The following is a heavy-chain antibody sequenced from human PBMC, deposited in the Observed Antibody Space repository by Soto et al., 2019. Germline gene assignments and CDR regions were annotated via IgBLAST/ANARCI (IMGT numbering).Heavy chain of an antibody. CDR2: INRDGSTT. V-gene: IGHV3-74*01. Sequence: PVGSLRLSCAASGFTFSNYWMHWVRQAPGKGLVWVSRINRDGSTTTYADSVRGRFTISRDNAKNTLYLQMNSLRDEDTAVYYCTMDLTGRQDYWGQGALVTVSS. J-gene: IGHJ4*01. CDR3: TMDLTGRQDY. CDR1: GFTFSNYW. D-gene: IGHD1-20*01.